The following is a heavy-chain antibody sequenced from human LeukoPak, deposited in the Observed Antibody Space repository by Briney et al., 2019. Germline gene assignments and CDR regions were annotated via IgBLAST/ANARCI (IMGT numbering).Heavy chain of an antibody. J-gene: IGHJ5*02. Sequence: GGSLRLSCAASGFTFGDAWMSWVRQAPGKGLEWVGRIKSKTDGETTDYAAPVKGRFTISRDDSKNTLYLQMNSLKIEDTAVYYCATTWRSWGQGSLVTVSS. CDR1: GFTFGDAW. V-gene: IGHV3-15*01. CDR2: IKSKTDGETT. CDR3: ATTWRS. D-gene: IGHD3-3*01.